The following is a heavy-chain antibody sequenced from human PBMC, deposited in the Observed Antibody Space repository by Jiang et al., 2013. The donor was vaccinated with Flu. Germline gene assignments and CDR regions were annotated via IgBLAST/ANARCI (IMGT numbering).Heavy chain of an antibody. V-gene: IGHV1-69*04. CDR1: GGTFSSYT. D-gene: IGHD1-26*01. Sequence: SGAEVKKPGSSVKVSCKASGGTFSSYTISWVRQAPGQGLEWMGRIIPILGIANYAQKFQGRVTITADKSTSTAYMELSSLRSEDTAVYYCARDPFAGSGSYYNGYGMDVWGQGTTVTVSS. CDR2: IIPILGIA. CDR3: ARDPFAGSGSYYNGYGMDV. J-gene: IGHJ6*02.